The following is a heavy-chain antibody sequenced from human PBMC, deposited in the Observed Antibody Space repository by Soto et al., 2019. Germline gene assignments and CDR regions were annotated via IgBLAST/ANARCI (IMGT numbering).Heavy chain of an antibody. V-gene: IGHV3-66*01. D-gene: IGHD4-4*01. Sequence: EVQLVESGGGLVQPGGSLRLSCAASGLTVSSNYMSWVRQAPGKGLEWVSVIYSGGRTYYADSVKGSFTITRDNSKNTVYLQMNSLRAEDTAVYYCARLRFLQETLDAFDIWGQGTMVTVSS. CDR3: ARLRFLQETLDAFDI. CDR1: GLTVSSNY. J-gene: IGHJ3*02. CDR2: IYSGGRT.